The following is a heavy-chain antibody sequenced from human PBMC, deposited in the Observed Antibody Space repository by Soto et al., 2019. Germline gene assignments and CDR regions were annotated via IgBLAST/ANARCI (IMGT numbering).Heavy chain of an antibody. CDR2: VSSSSSTI. V-gene: IGHV3-48*02. CDR1: GFTFDDYG. Sequence: GGSLRLSCAASGFTFDDYGMSWVRQAPGKGLEWVSYVSSSSSTIYYSDSVKGRFTISRDNAKNSLYLQMNSLRDEDTAVYYCARERAAMVSNWFDPWGQGTLVTVSS. J-gene: IGHJ5*02. CDR3: ARERAAMVSNWFDP. D-gene: IGHD5-18*01.